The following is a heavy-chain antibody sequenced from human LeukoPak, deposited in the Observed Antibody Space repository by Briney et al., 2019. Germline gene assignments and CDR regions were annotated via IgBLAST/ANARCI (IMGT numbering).Heavy chain of an antibody. Sequence: GGSLRLSCAASGFTFSSYAMSWVRQAPGKGLEWVSAISGSGGSTYYADSVKGRFTISRDNSKNTLYLQMNSLRAEDTAVYYCAKRAPVGVTGLSRLTSWGFDYWGQGTLVTVSS. CDR2: ISGSGGST. CDR3: AKRAPVGVTGLSRLTSWGFDY. J-gene: IGHJ4*02. CDR1: GFTFSSYA. D-gene: IGHD1-26*01. V-gene: IGHV3-23*01.